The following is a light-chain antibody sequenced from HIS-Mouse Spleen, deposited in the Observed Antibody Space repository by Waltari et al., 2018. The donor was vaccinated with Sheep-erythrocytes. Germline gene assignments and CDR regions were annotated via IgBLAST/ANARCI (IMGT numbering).Light chain of an antibody. CDR2: KAS. V-gene: IGKV1-5*03. J-gene: IGKJ1*01. Sequence: DIQMTQSPSTLSASVVDRVTITCRASQSISSWLAWYQQKPGKAPKLLIYKASSLESGVQSRFSGSGSGTEFTLTISSLQPDDFATYYCQQYNSYSTWTFGQGTKVEIK. CDR3: QQYNSYSTWT. CDR1: QSISSW.